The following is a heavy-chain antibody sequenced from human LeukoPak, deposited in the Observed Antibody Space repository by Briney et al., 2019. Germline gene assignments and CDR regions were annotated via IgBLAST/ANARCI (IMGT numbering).Heavy chain of an antibody. J-gene: IGHJ6*01. Sequence: GGSLRLSCAASGFIFDDYAMHWVRQAPGKGLEWVSLISGGGSSTYIDSVKGRFSISRDNSKNSLYLQMNSLRSEDTALYFCAKLYSAYDSYSYYGMDVWGQGTTVTVSS. CDR2: ISGGGSST. CDR1: GFIFDDYA. V-gene: IGHV3-43*02. D-gene: IGHD5-12*01. CDR3: AKLYSAYDSYSYYGMDV.